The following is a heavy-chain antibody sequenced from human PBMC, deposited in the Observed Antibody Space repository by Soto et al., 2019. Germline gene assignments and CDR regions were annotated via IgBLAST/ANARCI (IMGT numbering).Heavy chain of an antibody. V-gene: IGHV1-69*13. CDR2: IIPIFGTA. J-gene: IGHJ3*02. D-gene: IGHD6-19*01. CDR1: GGTFSSYA. Sequence: SVKVSCKASGGTFSSYAISWVRQAPGQGLEWMGGIIPIFGTANYAQKFQGRVTITADESTSTAYMELSSLRSEDPAVYYCARERYSSGFDAFDIWGQGTMVTGSS. CDR3: ARERYSSGFDAFDI.